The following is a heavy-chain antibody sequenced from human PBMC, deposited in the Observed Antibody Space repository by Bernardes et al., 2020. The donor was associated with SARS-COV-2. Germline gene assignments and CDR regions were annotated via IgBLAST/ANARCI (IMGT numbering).Heavy chain of an antibody. J-gene: IGHJ1*01. CDR1: GGSISSSNW. V-gene: IGHV4-4*02. CDR2: IYHSGST. D-gene: IGHD3-10*01. CDR3: ARDGRFGEEEYFQH. Sequence: SETLSLTCAVSGGSISSSNWWSWVRQPPGRGLEWIGEIYHSGSTNYNPSLKIRVTISVDKSKNQFSLKLSSVTAADTAVYYCARDGRFGEEEYFQHWGQGTLVTVSS.